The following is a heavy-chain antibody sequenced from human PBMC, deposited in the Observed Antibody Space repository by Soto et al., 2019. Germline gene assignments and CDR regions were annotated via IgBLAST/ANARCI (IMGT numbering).Heavy chain of an antibody. Sequence: PSETLSLTCSVSGRSMSSNYWSWIRQSPDKGLEWLGYVFYGGTDYNPSLEGRASMSVETPKSQFSLKLTSVTAADTAVYYCASYRGAFYFDSWGQGIQVTVSS. D-gene: IGHD4-4*01. CDR2: VFYGGT. J-gene: IGHJ4*02. CDR3: ASYRGAFYFDS. CDR1: GRSMSSNY. V-gene: IGHV4-59*01.